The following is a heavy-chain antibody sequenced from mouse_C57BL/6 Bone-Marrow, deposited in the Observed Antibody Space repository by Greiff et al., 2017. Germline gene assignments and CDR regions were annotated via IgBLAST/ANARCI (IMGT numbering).Heavy chain of an antibody. CDR2: IDPEDGET. CDR1: GFNIKDYY. Sequence: VQLQQSGAELVKPGASVKLSCTASGFNIKDYYMHWVKQRTEQGLEWIGRIDPEDGETKYAPKFPGKATITADTSSNTAYLQLSSLTSEDTAFYYCARSNRSSFDYWGQGTTLTVSS. V-gene: IGHV14-2*01. J-gene: IGHJ2*01. CDR3: ARSNRSSFDY.